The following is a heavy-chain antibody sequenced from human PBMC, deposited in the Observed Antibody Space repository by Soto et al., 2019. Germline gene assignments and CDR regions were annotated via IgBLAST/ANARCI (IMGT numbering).Heavy chain of an antibody. D-gene: IGHD4-17*01. CDR3: ARDRTVKYYYYGMDV. CDR2: ISYDGSNK. CDR1: GFTFSSYA. Sequence: QVQLVESGGGVVQPGRSLRLSCAASGFTFSSYAMHWVRQAPGKGLEWVAVISYDGSNKYYADSVKGRFTISRDNSKNTLYLQMNSLRAEDTAVYYCARDRTVKYYYYGMDVWGQGTTVTVSS. J-gene: IGHJ6*02. V-gene: IGHV3-30-3*01.